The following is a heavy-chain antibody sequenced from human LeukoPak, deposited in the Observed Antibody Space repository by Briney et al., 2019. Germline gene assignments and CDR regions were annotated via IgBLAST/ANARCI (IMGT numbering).Heavy chain of an antibody. V-gene: IGHV1-46*01. CDR1: GYTFTSYY. CDR3: ARDLRSMITFGGVIAAGYYYMDV. CDR2: INPSGGIT. D-gene: IGHD3-16*02. J-gene: IGHJ6*03. Sequence: ASVKVSCKASGYTFTSYYLHWLRQAPGQGLEWMGIINPSGGITRYAQKFQGRVTMTRDTSTSTVYMELSSLRSEDTAVYYCARDLRSMITFGGVIAAGYYYMDVWGKGTTVTISS.